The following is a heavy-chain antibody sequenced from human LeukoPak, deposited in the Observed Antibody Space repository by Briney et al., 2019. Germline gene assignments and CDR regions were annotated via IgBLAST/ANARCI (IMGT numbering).Heavy chain of an antibody. D-gene: IGHD6-19*01. V-gene: IGHV4-31*03. CDR3: ARLSYSSRWYWFDP. Sequence: SETLSLTCTVSGGSISSGGYYWSWIRQHPGKGLEWIGYIYYSGSTYYNPSLKSRVTISVDTSKNQFSLKLSSVTAADTAVYYCARLSYSSRWYWFDPWGQGTLVTVSS. CDR1: GGSISSGGYY. J-gene: IGHJ5*02. CDR2: IYYSGST.